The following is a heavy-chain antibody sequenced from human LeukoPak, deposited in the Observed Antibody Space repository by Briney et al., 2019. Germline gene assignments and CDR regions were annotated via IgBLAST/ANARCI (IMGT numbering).Heavy chain of an antibody. CDR2: IYSGGST. CDR3: ARAGYSYGSIYFDY. D-gene: IGHD5-18*01. Sequence: AGGSLRLSSAASGFTVSSNYMSWVRQAPGKGLEWVSVIYSGGSTYYADSVKGRFTISRDNSKNTLYLQMNSLRAEDTAVYYCARAGYSYGSIYFDYWGQGTLVTVSS. J-gene: IGHJ4*02. CDR1: GFTVSSNY. V-gene: IGHV3-53*01.